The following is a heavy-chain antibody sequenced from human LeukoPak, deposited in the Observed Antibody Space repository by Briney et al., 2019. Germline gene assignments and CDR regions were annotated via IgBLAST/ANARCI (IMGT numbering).Heavy chain of an antibody. CDR1: GGSFSGYY. D-gene: IGHD1-26*01. Sequence: SETLSLTCAVYGGSFSGYYWSWIRQPPGKGLEWIGEINHSGSTNYNPSLKSRVTISVDTSKNQFSLKLSSVTAADTAVYYCARGGRLAGATDLFGYWGQGTLVTVSS. CDR2: INHSGST. CDR3: ARGGRLAGATDLFGY. V-gene: IGHV4-34*01. J-gene: IGHJ4*02.